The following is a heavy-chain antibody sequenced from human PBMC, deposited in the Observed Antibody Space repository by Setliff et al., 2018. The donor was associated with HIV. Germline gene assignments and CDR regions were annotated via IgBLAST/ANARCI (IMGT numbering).Heavy chain of an antibody. CDR3: VRDRDWAFDY. CDR1: GFTFSSYS. J-gene: IGHJ4*02. D-gene: IGHD3-9*01. V-gene: IGHV3-48*01. CDR2: NGIINGAK. Sequence: GGSLRLSCAASGFTFSSYSMNWVRQAPGKGLEWISYNGIINGAKHYADSMEGRSTISRDDAKNSLYLQMDSLRAEDTAVYYCVRDRDWAFDYWGQGILVTVSS.